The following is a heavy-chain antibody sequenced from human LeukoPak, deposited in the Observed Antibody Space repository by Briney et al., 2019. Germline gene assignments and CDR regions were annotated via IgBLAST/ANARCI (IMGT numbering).Heavy chain of an antibody. CDR1: GVSFSGYY. V-gene: IGHV4-34*01. D-gene: IGHD2-2*01. CDR2: INHSGST. Sequence: SETLSLTCAVYGVSFSGYYWSWIRQPPGKGLEWVGEINHSGSTNYNPSLKSRVTISVDTSKNQFSLKLSSVAAADTAVYYCARGLRGFSTIYYYYGMDVWGQGTTVTVSS. CDR3: ARGLRGFSTIYYYYGMDV. J-gene: IGHJ6*02.